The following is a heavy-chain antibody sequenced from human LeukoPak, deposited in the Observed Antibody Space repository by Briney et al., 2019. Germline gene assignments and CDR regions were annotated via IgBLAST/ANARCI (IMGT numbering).Heavy chain of an antibody. D-gene: IGHD2-15*01. J-gene: IGHJ5*02. V-gene: IGHV4-39*01. CDR3: ARPLGYCSGGSCP. CDR1: GGSISSSRYY. CDR2: IYYSGST. Sequence: SETLSLTCTVSGGSISSSRYYWGWIRQPPGKGLEWIGSIYYSGSTYYNPSLKSRVTISVDTSKNQFSLKLSSVTAADTAVYYCARPLGYCSGGSCPWGQGTLVTVSS.